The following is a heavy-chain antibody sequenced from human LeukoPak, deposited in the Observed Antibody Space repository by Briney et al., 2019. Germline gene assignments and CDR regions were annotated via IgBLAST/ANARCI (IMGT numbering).Heavy chain of an antibody. D-gene: IGHD2-21*01. V-gene: IGHV3-23*01. J-gene: IGHJ3*02. Sequence: PGGSLRLSCAASGFPFSSCALSWVRQAPGKGLEWVSSISGSGNRIYYADSVKGRFTISRDNSKNTLSLLMNSLRAEDTAVYYCARGLVKHSIDIWGQGTMVTVSS. CDR2: ISGSGNRI. CDR1: GFPFSSCA. CDR3: ARGLVKHSIDI.